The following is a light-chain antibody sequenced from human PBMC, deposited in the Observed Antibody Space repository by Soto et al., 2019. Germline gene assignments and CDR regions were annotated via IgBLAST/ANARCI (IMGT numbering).Light chain of an antibody. CDR2: KAS. CDR1: QSISSW. V-gene: IGKV1-5*03. CDR3: QQYHRIGRT. Sequence: DIQMTQTASTLSASVGDRVTITCRASQSISSWLAWYQQKPGKAPKLLIYKASSLESGVPSRFSGSGSGTEFTLTISSLQPDDFATNYCQQYHRIGRTFGQGTKVEIK. J-gene: IGKJ1*01.